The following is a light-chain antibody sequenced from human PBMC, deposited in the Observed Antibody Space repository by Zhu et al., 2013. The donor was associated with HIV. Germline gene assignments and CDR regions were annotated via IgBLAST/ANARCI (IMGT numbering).Light chain of an antibody. CDR3: QQYSTYSRT. Sequence: AIQLTQSPSSLSASVGDRVTITCRASQGISSALAWYQQKPGKAPKLLIYAASTLQSGVPSRFSGVGSGTDFTLTISSLQPDDYATYYCQQYSTYSRTFGQGTKVEIK. CDR2: AAS. V-gene: IGKV1-13*02. J-gene: IGKJ1*01. CDR1: QGISSA.